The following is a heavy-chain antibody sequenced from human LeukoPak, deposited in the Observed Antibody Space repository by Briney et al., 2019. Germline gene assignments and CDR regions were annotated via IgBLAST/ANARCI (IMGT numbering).Heavy chain of an antibody. D-gene: IGHD1-26*01. CDR2: ISGSAGKT. J-gene: IGHJ4*02. CDR1: GFTFSSHA. Sequence: GGSLRLSCAAPGFTFSSHAMTSVRQAPGKGLQWVSVISGSAGKTYYADSVKGRFTISRDNSKNTLYMQINSLRPEDTAVYYCARSDRIVGATATFDYWGQGTLVTVSS. V-gene: IGHV3-23*01. CDR3: ARSDRIVGATATFDY.